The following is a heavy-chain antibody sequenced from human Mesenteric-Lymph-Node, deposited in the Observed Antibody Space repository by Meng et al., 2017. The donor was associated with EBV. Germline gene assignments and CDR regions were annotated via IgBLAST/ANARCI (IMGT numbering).Heavy chain of an antibody. CDR1: GDSVSSSSAA. Sequence: QVQLQQSGPGLVKPSQXLSHTCVISGDSVSSSSAAWSWIRQSPSRGLEWLGRTYYRSKWYNDYAVFVKSRITINPDTSKNQFSLQLNSVTPEDTAVYYCARGATSVFDLWGRGNLVTVSS. CDR2: TYYRSKWYN. CDR3: ARGATSVFDL. V-gene: IGHV6-1*01. J-gene: IGHJ2*01.